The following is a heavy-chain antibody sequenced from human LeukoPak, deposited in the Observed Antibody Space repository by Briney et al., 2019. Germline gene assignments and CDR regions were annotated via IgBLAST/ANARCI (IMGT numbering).Heavy chain of an antibody. J-gene: IGHJ4*02. CDR1: GFTFSSYE. V-gene: IGHV3-48*03. CDR2: ISSSGSTI. D-gene: IGHD6-13*01. Sequence: PGGSLRLSCAASGFTFSSYEMNWVRQAPGKGLEWVSYISSSGSTIYYADSVKGRFTISRDNAKNSLYLQMNSLRAEDTAVYYCAKDLSLAIAAAGPNDYWGQGTLVTVSS. CDR3: AKDLSLAIAAAGPNDY.